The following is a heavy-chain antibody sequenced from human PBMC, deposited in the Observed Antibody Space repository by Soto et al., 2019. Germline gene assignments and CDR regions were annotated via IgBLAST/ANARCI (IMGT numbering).Heavy chain of an antibody. D-gene: IGHD1-1*01. CDR3: ARVGGNWNDDYFDY. V-gene: IGHV1-8*01. J-gene: IGHJ4*02. CDR2: MNPNSGDT. Sequence: QVQLVQSGAEVKKPGASVKVSCKASGYTFSDHDINWVRQASGQGPEWLGWMNPNSGDTGYAQNSQGRVTMTRDTSKRTAYMELSSLRSEDTAVYYCARVGGNWNDDYFDYWGQGTLVTVSS. CDR1: GYTFSDHD.